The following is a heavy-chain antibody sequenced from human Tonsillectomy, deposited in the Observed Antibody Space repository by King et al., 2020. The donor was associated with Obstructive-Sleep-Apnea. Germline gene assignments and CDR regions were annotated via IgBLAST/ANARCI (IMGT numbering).Heavy chain of an antibody. J-gene: IGHJ4*02. D-gene: IGHD5-24*01. V-gene: IGHV4-59*01. CDR2: IYYSGST. CDR3: ARVRDGYNSHFDY. Sequence: VQLQESGPGLVKPSETLSLTCTVSGGSISSYYWSWIRQPPGKGLEWIGYIYYSGSTNYNPSLKSRVTISVDTSKNQFSLKLSSVTAADTAVYYCARVRDGYNSHFDYWGQGTLVTVSS. CDR1: GGSISSYY.